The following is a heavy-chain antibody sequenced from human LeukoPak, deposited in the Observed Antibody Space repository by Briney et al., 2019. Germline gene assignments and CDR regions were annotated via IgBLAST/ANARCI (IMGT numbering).Heavy chain of an antibody. CDR1: AASLNGYY. CDR3: ARSFGTTVTTGYYYYMDV. CDR2: INHSGST. Sequence: PSHTPSLTCAVYAASLNGYYWRWIRHPPGKGLEWIGAINHSGSTKNTPSLKSPVNKSVDPCNNHSSLRARSATAAEPSVYYRARSFGTTVTTGYYYYMDVWGKGTTVTVSS. V-gene: IGHV4-34*01. D-gene: IGHD4-17*01. J-gene: IGHJ6*03.